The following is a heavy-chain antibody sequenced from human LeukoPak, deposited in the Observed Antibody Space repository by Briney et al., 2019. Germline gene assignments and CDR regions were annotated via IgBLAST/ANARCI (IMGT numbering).Heavy chain of an antibody. J-gene: IGHJ4*02. V-gene: IGHV3-64*02. D-gene: IGHD4-23*01. CDR3: ARELYGGNDY. CDR1: GFTFSGYW. CDR2: ISDDGGNT. Sequence: GGSLRLSCAASGFTFSGYWMHWVRQAPGKGLEYVSAISDDGGNTYYAGSVKGRVTISRDTSKNTLYLQMGRLTAADTAVYYCARELYGGNDYWGQGTLVTVSS.